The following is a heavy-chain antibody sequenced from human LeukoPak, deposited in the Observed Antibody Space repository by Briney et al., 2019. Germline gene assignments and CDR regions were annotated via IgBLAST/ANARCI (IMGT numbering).Heavy chain of an antibody. CDR2: IYHSGST. CDR3: AREELVGATGFQH. V-gene: IGHV4-30-2*01. Sequence: PSETLSLTCTVSGGSISSGGYYWSWIRQPPGKGLEWIGYIYHSGSTYYNPSLKSRVTISVDRSKNQFSLKLSSVTAADTAVYYCAREELVGATGFQHWGQGTLVTVSS. D-gene: IGHD1-26*01. CDR1: GGSISSGGYY. J-gene: IGHJ1*01.